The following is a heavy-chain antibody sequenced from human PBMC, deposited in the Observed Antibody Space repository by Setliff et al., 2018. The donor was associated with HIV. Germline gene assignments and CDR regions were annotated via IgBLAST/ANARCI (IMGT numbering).Heavy chain of an antibody. CDR3: SMDLPGGVSDCFDS. V-gene: IGHV3-15*01. Sequence: GGSLRLSCSASGLTVTNTWMSWARQAPGKGLEWIGHITSKTDGATPRYAAPVNGRFTISRDDSKNTLYLQMNSLETDDTAVYYCSMDLPGGVSDCFDSWGQGALVTVSS. CDR2: ITSKTDGATP. D-gene: IGHD2-8*02. CDR1: GLTVTNTW. J-gene: IGHJ4*02.